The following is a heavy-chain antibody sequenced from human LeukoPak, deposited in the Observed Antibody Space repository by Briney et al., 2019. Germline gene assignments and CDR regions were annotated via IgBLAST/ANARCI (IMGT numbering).Heavy chain of an antibody. CDR2: INHSGST. J-gene: IGHJ3*02. Sequence: PSETLSLTCAVDGGSFSGYYWSWSRQPAGKGLEWIGEINHSGSTNYNPSLKSRVTISVDTSKNQFSLKLSSVTAADTAVYYCAREFWPSGAFDIWGQGTMVTVSS. V-gene: IGHV4-34*01. CDR1: GGSFSGYY. CDR3: AREFWPSGAFDI.